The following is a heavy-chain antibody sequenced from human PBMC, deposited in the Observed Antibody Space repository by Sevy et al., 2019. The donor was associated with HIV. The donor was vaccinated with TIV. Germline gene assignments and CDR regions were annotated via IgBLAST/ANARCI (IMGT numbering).Heavy chain of an antibody. CDR2: ISNAGSSK. J-gene: IGHJ3*02. CDR3: AKESGSYYDFWSGHDAFDI. CDR1: GFNFSSYG. V-gene: IGHV3-30*18. D-gene: IGHD3-3*01. Sequence: GESLKISCAASGFNFSSYGMHWVRQAPGKGRGGVAVISNAGSSKYYADSMKGRLTISRDNSKNRLYLQINSLGAEDGAVYYCAKESGSYYDFWSGHDAFDIWGQGTMVTVSS.